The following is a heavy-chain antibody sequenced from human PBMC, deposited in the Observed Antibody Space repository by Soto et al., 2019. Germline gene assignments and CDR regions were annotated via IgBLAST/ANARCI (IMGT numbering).Heavy chain of an antibody. CDR3: ARDTVSYDSVWGSYRHDAFDI. J-gene: IGHJ3*02. CDR2: IIPILGIA. Sequence: QVQLVQSGAEVKKPGSSVKVSCKASGGTFSSYTISWVRQAPGQGLEWMGRIIPILGIANYAQKFQGRVTITADKSTSTAYMELSSLRSEDTAVYYCARDTVSYDSVWGSYRHDAFDIWGQGTMVTVSS. CDR1: GGTFSSYT. V-gene: IGHV1-69*08. D-gene: IGHD3-16*02.